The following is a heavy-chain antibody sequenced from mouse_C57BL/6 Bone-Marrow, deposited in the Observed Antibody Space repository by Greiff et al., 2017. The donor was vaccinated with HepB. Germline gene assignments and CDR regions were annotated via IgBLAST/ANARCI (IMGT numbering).Heavy chain of an antibody. D-gene: IGHD2-3*01. V-gene: IGHV1-52*01. CDR2: IDPSDSYT. CDR3: ATGGDGYLRPMDY. J-gene: IGHJ4*01. Sequence: QVQLQQPGAELVRPGSSVKLSCKASGYTFTSYWMHWVKQRPIQGLEWIGNIDPSDSYTNYNQKFKGKATLTVDTSSCTAYMQLSSLTSEDSAVYYCATGGDGYLRPMDYWGQGTSVTVSS. CDR1: GYTFTSYW.